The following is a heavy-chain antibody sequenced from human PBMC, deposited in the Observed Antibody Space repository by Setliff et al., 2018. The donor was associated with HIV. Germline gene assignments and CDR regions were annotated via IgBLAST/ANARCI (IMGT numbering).Heavy chain of an antibody. CDR3: ARGLSIFGVATPGFYSFMDV. J-gene: IGHJ6*03. D-gene: IGHD3-3*01. CDR2: IYYSGST. V-gene: IGHV4-39*07. CDR1: GGSISSSSYY. Sequence: PSETLSLTCTVSGGSISSSSYYWGWIRQPPGKGLEWIGSIYYSGSTYYNPSLKSRVSRSVDTSKKQASLRLNSVTAADTAVYYCARGLSIFGVATPGFYSFMDVWGKGTTVTVSS.